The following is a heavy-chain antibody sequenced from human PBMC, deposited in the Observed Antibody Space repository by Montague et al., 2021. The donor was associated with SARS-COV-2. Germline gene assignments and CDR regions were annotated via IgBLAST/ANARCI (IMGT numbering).Heavy chain of an antibody. CDR3: ARDGGFYGSGGYSL. J-gene: IGHJ4*02. CDR1: GGSIRSYS. D-gene: IGHD3-10*01. V-gene: IGHV4-4*07. Sequence: SETLSLTCTVSGGSIRSYSWSWIQQPAAKGLDWIGRIFASGGTIYSPSLRSRVSMSVDASKNQFSFILTSMTAADTGVYFCARDGGFYGSGGYSLWGQGTLVTVSS. CDR2: IFASGGT.